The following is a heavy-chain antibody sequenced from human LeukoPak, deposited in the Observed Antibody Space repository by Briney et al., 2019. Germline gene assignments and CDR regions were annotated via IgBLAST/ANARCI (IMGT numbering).Heavy chain of an antibody. Sequence: YWSWIRQPPGKGLEWMGIIYPGDSDTRYGPSFQGQVTISADKSISTAYLQWSSLKASDTAMYYCARQGNGYSSSWYPGYGYWGQGTLVTVSS. CDR2: IYPGDSDT. J-gene: IGHJ4*02. CDR1: YW. D-gene: IGHD6-13*01. V-gene: IGHV5-51*01. CDR3: ARQGNGYSSSWYPGYGY.